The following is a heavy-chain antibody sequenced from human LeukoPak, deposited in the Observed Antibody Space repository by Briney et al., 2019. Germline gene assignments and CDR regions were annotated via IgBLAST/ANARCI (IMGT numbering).Heavy chain of an antibody. CDR3: ARVGYSYGSTYYYYMDV. CDR2: IYHSGST. J-gene: IGHJ6*03. Sequence: PSETLSLTCTVSGYSISSGYYWGWIRQPPGKGLEWIGSIYHSGSTNYNPSLKSRVTISVDTSKNQFSLKLSSVTAADTAVYYCARVGYSYGSTYYYYMDVWGKGTTVTVSS. D-gene: IGHD5-18*01. CDR1: GYSISSGYY. V-gene: IGHV4-38-2*02.